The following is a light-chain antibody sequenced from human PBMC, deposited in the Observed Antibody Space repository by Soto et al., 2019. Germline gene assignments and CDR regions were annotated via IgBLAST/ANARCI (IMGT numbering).Light chain of an antibody. Sequence: IVMTQSPATLSVSPGETATLSCRASQSVANNLAWYQQRPGQVPRLLVSGASTRATGIPARFSGSRSGTDFTLTITSLQSEDFAVYYCHQYNTWPQTFGQGTKVEIK. J-gene: IGKJ1*01. V-gene: IGKV3D-15*01. CDR1: QSVANN. CDR3: HQYNTWPQT. CDR2: GAS.